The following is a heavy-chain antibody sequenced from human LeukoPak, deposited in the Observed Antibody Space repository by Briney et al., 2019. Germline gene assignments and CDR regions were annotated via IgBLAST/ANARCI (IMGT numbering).Heavy chain of an antibody. D-gene: IGHD3-10*01. CDR2: IYYSGST. V-gene: IGHV4-39*07. Sequence: SETLSLTCTVSGGSISSSSYYWGWIRQPPGKGLEWIGSIYYSGSTNYNPSLKSRVTISVDTSKNQFSLKLSSVTAADTAVYYCARGGSYYGSGSYSTLNYYYYYMDVWGKGTTVTVSS. CDR3: ARGGSYYGSGSYSTLNYYYYYMDV. CDR1: GGSISSSSYY. J-gene: IGHJ6*03.